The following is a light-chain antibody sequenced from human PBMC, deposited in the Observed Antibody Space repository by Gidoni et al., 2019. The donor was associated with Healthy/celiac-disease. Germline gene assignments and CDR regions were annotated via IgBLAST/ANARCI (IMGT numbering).Light chain of an antibody. CDR3: QQYDNLPLT. Sequence: DIQMTQSPSSLSASVGDRVTITCQASQDISNYLNWYQQKPGKAHKLLIYDASNLETGVPSRFSGSVSGTDFTFTISSLQPEDIATYYCQQYDNLPLTFGGXTKVEIK. CDR2: DAS. J-gene: IGKJ4*01. CDR1: QDISNY. V-gene: IGKV1-33*01.